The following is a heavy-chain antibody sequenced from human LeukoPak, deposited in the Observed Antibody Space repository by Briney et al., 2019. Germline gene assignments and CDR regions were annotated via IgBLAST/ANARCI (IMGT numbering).Heavy chain of an antibody. CDR2: IYHSGST. CDR3: ARDGRGGQQLVTGMDV. CDR1: GGSISSSNW. V-gene: IGHV4-4*02. Sequence: SGTLSLTCTVSGGSISSSNWWSWVRQPPGKGLEWIGEIYHSGSTNYNPSLKSRVTISVDKSKNQFSLKLSSVTAADTAVYYCARDGRGGQQLVTGMDVWGQGTTVTVSS. D-gene: IGHD6-13*01. J-gene: IGHJ6*02.